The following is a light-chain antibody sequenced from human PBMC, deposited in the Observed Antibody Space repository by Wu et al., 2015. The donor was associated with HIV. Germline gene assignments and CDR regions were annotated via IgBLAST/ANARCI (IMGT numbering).Light chain of an antibody. CDR1: QSIGDW. CDR2: KTS. CDR3: QHYSSFFFYS. J-gene: IGKJ2*03. V-gene: IGKV1-5*03. Sequence: DIQMTQSPSTLSASVGDRVTITCRASQSIGDWLAWYQQKPGKAPNLLIYKTSSLQSGVPSRFSGSGSGTDFTLTISRLQPDDFATYFCQHYSSFFFYSFGQGTKLEIK.